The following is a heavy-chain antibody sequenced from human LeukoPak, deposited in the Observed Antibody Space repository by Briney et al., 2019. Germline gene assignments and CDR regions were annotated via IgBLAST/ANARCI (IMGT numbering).Heavy chain of an antibody. CDR1: GYTFTGYY. J-gene: IGHJ4*02. Sequence: ASVKVSCKASGYTFTGYYMHWVRQAPGQGLEWMGWINPNSGGTNYAQKFQGRVTMTRDTSISTAYMELSRLRSDGTAVYYCAREDDYDFWSGYIYWGQGTLVTVSS. V-gene: IGHV1-2*02. D-gene: IGHD3-3*01. CDR2: INPNSGGT. CDR3: AREDDYDFWSGYIY.